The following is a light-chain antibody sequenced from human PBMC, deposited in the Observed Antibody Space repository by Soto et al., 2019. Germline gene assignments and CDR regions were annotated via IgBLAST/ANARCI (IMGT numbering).Light chain of an antibody. CDR2: EVT. CDR3: SSYADNSIFV. Sequence: QSALTQPPSASGSPGQSVTISCTGTSSDVGVYNYVAWYQQHPGKVPKLLIYEVTKRPSGVPDRFSGSKSGNTASLTVSGLQAEDEADYYCSSYADNSIFVFGTGTKVTVL. V-gene: IGLV2-8*01. J-gene: IGLJ1*01. CDR1: SSDVGVYNY.